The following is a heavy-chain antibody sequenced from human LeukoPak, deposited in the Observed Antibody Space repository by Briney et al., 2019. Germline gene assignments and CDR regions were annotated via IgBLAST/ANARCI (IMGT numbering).Heavy chain of an antibody. CDR2: IDYSGST. V-gene: IGHV4-59*08. CDR1: GGSISSYY. D-gene: IGHD6-19*01. J-gene: IGHJ4*02. Sequence: PSETLSLTCTVSGGSISSYYWSWIRQPPGKGLEWIGYIDYSGSTNHNPSLKSQFTISVDTSKNQFSLKLSSVTAADTAVYYCARHGSDWTFDYWGQGTLVTVSS. CDR3: ARHGSDWTFDY.